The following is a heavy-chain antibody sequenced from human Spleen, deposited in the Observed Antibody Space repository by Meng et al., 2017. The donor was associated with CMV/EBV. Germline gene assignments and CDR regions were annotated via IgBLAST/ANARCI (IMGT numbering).Heavy chain of an antibody. V-gene: IGHV3-11*04. D-gene: IGHD2-2*02. Sequence: GESLKISCAASGFTFSDYYMSWIRQAPGKGLEWVSNISSSGSTIYYADSVKGRFTISRDNAKNSLYLQMNSLRAEDTAVYYCARGETGVVAAAILGYYYGMDVWGQGTTVTVSS. CDR1: GFTFSDYY. CDR2: ISSSGSTI. CDR3: ARGETGVVAAAILGYYYGMDV. J-gene: IGHJ6*02.